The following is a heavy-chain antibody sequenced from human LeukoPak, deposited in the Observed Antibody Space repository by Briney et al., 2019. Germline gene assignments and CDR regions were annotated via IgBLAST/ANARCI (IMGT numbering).Heavy chain of an antibody. CDR2: INPKSDGT. CDR1: GYIFTDYY. CDR3: ARDPPGTTAFDL. D-gene: IGHD1-1*01. J-gene: IGHJ3*01. Sequence: ASVKVSYKASGYIFTDYYMHWVRQAPGQGLEWMGWINPKSDGTKYAQNFQGRVTMTWDTSISTAYMEVSRLTSDDTAMFYCARDPPGTTAFDLWGQGTMVTVSS. V-gene: IGHV1-2*02.